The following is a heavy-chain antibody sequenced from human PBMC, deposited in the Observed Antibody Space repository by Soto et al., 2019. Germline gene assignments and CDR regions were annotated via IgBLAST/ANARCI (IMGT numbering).Heavy chain of an antibody. D-gene: IGHD6-13*01. CDR2: ISYDGGNK. CDR3: SKDSSVVAAGSGGWFDP. CDR1: GFSFSTYG. Sequence: PGGSLRLSCGASGFSFSTYGIRWVRQAPGKGLEWVATISYDGGNKFYADSAKGRFTISRDNSKNTLYLQMNSLRANDTAVYYCSKDSSVVAAGSGGWFDPWGQGTLVTVSS. J-gene: IGHJ5*02. V-gene: IGHV3-30*18.